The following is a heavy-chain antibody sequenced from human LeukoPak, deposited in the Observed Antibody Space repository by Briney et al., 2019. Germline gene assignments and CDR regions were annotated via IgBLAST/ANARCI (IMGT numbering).Heavy chain of an antibody. V-gene: IGHV1-2*02. CDR2: INPNSGGT. CDR3: AQSIAVPRIPTFDV. Sequence: ASVRVSCKASEYTFSGHFIHWMRQAPGQGLEWVGWINPNSGGTNYAQKFQGRVTSTRDTSAGTAYMDLSSLRSDDTAVYYCAQSIAVPRIPTFDVWGQGTVVAVSS. J-gene: IGHJ3*01. CDR1: EYTFSGHF. D-gene: IGHD6-19*01.